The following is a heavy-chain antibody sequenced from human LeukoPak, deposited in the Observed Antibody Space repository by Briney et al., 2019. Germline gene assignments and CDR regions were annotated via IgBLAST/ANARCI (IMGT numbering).Heavy chain of an antibody. D-gene: IGHD3-3*01. CDR3: AKDSSYYDFWSGYYISHAGIAFDI. J-gene: IGHJ3*02. Sequence: PGGSLRLSCAASGFTFSSYAMSWVRQAPGKRLEWVSAISGSGGSTYYADSVKGRFTISRDNSKNTLYLQMNSLRAEDTAVYYCAKDSSYYDFWSGYYISHAGIAFDIWGQGTMVTVSS. V-gene: IGHV3-23*01. CDR1: GFTFSSYA. CDR2: ISGSGGST.